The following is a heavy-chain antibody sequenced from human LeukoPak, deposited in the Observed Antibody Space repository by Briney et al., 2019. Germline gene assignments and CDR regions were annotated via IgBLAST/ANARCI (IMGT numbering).Heavy chain of an antibody. CDR1: GFTFSDYY. CDR2: ISSRGNTI. J-gene: IGHJ4*02. CDR3: ARSRGGRDGYNLI. D-gene: IGHD5-12*01. V-gene: IGHV3-11*04. Sequence: GGSLRLSCAASGFTFSDYYMSWIRQAPGKGLEWISYISSRGNTIYYTDSVKGRFAISRDNAKRSLYLQMNGLRAEDTAVYYCARSRGGRDGYNLIWGQGTLVTVSS.